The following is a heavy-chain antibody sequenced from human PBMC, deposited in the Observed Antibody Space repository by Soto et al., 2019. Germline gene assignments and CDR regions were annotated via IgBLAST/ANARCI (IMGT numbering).Heavy chain of an antibody. CDR2: IKQDGSEK. CDR3: AKNLFPGDYYGSGMEDY. J-gene: IGHJ4*02. D-gene: IGHD3-10*01. Sequence: PGGSLRLSCAASGFTFSSYWMSWVRQAPGKGLEWVANIKQDGSEKYYVDSVKGRFTISRDNAKNSLYLQMNSLRAEDTAVYYCAKNLFPGDYYGSGMEDYWGQGTLVTVSS. V-gene: IGHV3-7*01. CDR1: GFTFSSYW.